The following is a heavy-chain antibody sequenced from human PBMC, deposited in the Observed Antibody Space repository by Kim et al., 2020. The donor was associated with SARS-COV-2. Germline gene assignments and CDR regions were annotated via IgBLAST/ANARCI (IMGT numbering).Heavy chain of an antibody. Sequence: TYYADSVKGRFTISRDNSKNTLYLQMNSLRAEDTAVYYCAKIKEVSWFDPWGQGTLVTVSS. D-gene: IGHD6-6*01. CDR2: T. CDR3: AKIKEVSWFDP. V-gene: IGHV3-23*01. J-gene: IGHJ5*02.